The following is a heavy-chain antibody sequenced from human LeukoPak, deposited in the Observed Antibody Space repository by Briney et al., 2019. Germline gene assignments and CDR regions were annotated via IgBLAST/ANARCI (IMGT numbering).Heavy chain of an antibody. CDR3: ARGVERMYYVFPPLDANYFDY. V-gene: IGHV4-59*01. CDR1: GGSISSYY. D-gene: IGHD3-3*01. CDR2: IYYSGRT. J-gene: IGHJ4*02. Sequence: SETLSVTCTVSGGSISSYYWSWIRQPPGKGLEWIGYIYYSGRTNYNPSLKSRVTISVDTSKNQFSLKLSSVTAADTAVYYCARGVERMYYVFPPLDANYFDYWGQGTLVTVSS.